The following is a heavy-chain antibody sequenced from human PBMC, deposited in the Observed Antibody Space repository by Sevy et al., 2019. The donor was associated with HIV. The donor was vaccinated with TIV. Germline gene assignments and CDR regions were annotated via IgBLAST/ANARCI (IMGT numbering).Heavy chain of an antibody. CDR2: ISGGGRT. Sequence: GGSLRLSCAASGFTFSAYAMTWVRQAPGKGLEWVSTISGGGRTYYADSVKGRFTISRDNSQNTVYLQMKGLRAEDTALYHCAKDAVWDHDAGSGRLGWFDRWGQGTPVTVSS. V-gene: IGHV3-23*01. J-gene: IGHJ5*02. D-gene: IGHD3-3*01. CDR1: GFTFSAYA. CDR3: AKDAVWDHDAGSGRLGWFDR.